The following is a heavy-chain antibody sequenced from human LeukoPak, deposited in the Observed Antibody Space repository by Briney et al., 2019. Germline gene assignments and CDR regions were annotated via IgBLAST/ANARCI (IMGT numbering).Heavy chain of an antibody. D-gene: IGHD6-19*01. V-gene: IGHV3-49*03. CDR1: GFTFGDYP. Sequence: GGSLRLSCTASGFTFGDYPMSWFRQAPGKGLEWIGFISGGTTEYAASVKGRFTISRDDSTSIAYLRMNSLTTEDTAVYYCSRGSGWLSVYWGQGTLVTVSS. J-gene: IGHJ4*02. CDR2: ISGGTT. CDR3: SRGSGWLSVY.